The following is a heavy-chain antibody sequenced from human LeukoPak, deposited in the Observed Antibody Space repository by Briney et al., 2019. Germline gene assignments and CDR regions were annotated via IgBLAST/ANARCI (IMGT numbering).Heavy chain of an antibody. CDR1: GFTFSSYW. J-gene: IGHJ3*02. V-gene: IGHV3-7*01. Sequence: GGSLRLSCAASGFTFSSYWMSWVRQAPGKGLEWVANIKQDGSEKYYVDSVKGRFTISRDNAKNSLYLQMNSLRAEDTAVYYCAHILGYCSGGSCYSAAFDIWGQGTMVTVSS. CDR3: AHILGYCSGGSCYSAAFDI. D-gene: IGHD2-15*01. CDR2: IKQDGSEK.